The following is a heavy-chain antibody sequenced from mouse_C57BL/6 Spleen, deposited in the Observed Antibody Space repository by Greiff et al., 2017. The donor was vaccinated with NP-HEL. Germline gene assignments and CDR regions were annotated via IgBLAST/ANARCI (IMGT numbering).Heavy chain of an antibody. CDR1: GYTFTSYW. V-gene: IGHV1-69*01. D-gene: IGHD1-1*02. J-gene: IGHJ2*01. CDR2: IDPSDSYT. Sequence: QVQLQQSGAELVMPGASVKLSCKASGYTFTSYWMHWVKQRPGQGLEWIGEIDPSDSYTNYNQKFKGKSTLTADKSSSTAYMQLSSLTSEDSAVYYCARGGSYVSEDWGKGTTVTVA. CDR3: ARGGSYVSED.